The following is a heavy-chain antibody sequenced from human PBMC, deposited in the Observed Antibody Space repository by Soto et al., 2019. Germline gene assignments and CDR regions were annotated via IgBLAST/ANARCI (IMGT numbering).Heavy chain of an antibody. CDR2: ISAYNGNT. CDR3: ARGLSDKQPQYYFDY. J-gene: IGHJ4*02. CDR1: GYTFTSYG. Sequence: ASVKVSCKASGYTFTSYGISWVRQAPGQGLEWMGWISAYNGNTNYAQKLQGRVTVTTDTSTSTAYMELRSLRSDDTAVYYCARGLSDKQPQYYFDYWGQGTLVTSPQ. D-gene: IGHD6-13*01. V-gene: IGHV1-18*04.